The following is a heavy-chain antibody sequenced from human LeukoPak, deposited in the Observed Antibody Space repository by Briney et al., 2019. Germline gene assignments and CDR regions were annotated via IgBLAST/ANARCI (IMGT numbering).Heavy chain of an antibody. CDR1: GGSISSSSYY. Sequence: PSETLSLTCTVSGGSISSSSYYWGWIRQPPGKGLEWIGSIYYSGSTYYNPSLKRRVTMSVDTSKNRFSLKVSSVTAADTAVYYCARDGLVGSRAEYFQHWGQGTLVTVSS. D-gene: IGHD6-19*01. CDR3: ARDGLVGSRAEYFQH. J-gene: IGHJ1*01. V-gene: IGHV4-39*01. CDR2: IYYSGST.